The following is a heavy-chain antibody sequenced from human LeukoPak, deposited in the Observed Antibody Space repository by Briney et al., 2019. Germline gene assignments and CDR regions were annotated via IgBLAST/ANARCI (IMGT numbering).Heavy chain of an antibody. D-gene: IGHD3-10*01. Sequence: SETLSLTCTVSGGSTSSGDYYWSWIRQPPGKGLEWIGYIYYSGSTYYNPSLKSRVTISVDTSKNQFSLKLSSVTAADTAVYYCARDLPPLGGEANYYYYGMDVWGQGTTVTVSS. V-gene: IGHV4-30-4*01. CDR2: IYYSGST. CDR1: GGSTSSGDYY. CDR3: ARDLPPLGGEANYYYYGMDV. J-gene: IGHJ6*02.